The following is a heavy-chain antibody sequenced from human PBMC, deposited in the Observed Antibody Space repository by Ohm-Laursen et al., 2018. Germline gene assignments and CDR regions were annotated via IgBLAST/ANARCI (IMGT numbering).Heavy chain of an antibody. V-gene: IGHV4-59*08. CDR3: ARGLWWFDP. CDR2: IYDSGST. Sequence: SETLSLTCTVSGDSISSYYWSWIRQPPGKGLEWIGYIYDSGSTNYNPSLKSRVTISVDTSKNQFSLKLRSVTVADTALYYCARGLWWFDPWGQGTLVTVSS. CDR1: GDSISSYY. J-gene: IGHJ5*02.